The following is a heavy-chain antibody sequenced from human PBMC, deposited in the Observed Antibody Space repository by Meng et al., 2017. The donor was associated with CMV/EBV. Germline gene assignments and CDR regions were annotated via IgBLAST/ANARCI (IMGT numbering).Heavy chain of an antibody. J-gene: IGHJ5*02. Sequence: FSSYTISWVRQAPGQGLEWMGRIIPILCIANYAQKFQGRVTITADKSTSTAYMELSSLRSEDTAVYYCARDPKYCSSTSCPVAGWFDPWGQGTLVTVSS. V-gene: IGHV1-69*04. CDR2: IIPILCIA. CDR1: FSSYT. D-gene: IGHD2-2*01. CDR3: ARDPKYCSSTSCPVAGWFDP.